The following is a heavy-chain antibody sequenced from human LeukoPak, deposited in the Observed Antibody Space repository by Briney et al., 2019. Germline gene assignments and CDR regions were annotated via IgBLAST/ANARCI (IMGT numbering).Heavy chain of an antibody. D-gene: IGHD1-26*01. J-gene: IGHJ4*02. V-gene: IGHV1-69*05. CDR2: IIPIFGTA. CDR1: EGTFSSYA. Sequence: SVKVSCKASEGTFSSYAISWVRQAPGQGLEWMGRIIPIFGTANYAQKFQGRVTITTDESTSTAYMELSSLRSEDTAVYYCALGIVGATTYYFDYWGQGTLVTVSS. CDR3: ALGIVGATTYYFDY.